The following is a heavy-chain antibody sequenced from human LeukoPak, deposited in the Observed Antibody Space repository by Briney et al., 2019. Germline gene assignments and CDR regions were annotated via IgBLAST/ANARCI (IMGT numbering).Heavy chain of an antibody. CDR2: ISGSGGST. J-gene: IGHJ5*02. Sequence: QPGGSLRLSCAASGFTFSSYAMSWVRQAPGKGLEWVSAISGSGGSTYYADSVRGRFTISRDNSKNTLYLQMNSLRAKDTAVYYCAKDVDIAARYNWFDPWGQGTLVTVSS. CDR3: AKDVDIAARYNWFDP. V-gene: IGHV3-23*01. D-gene: IGHD6-6*01. CDR1: GFTFSSYA.